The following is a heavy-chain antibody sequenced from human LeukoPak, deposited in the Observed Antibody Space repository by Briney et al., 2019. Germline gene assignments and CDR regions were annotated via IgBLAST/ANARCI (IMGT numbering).Heavy chain of an antibody. V-gene: IGHV1-69*05. D-gene: IGHD2-2*01. CDR1: GGTFSSYA. Sequence: SVKVSCTASGGTFSSYAISWVRQAPGQGLEWMGGIIPIFGTANYAQKFQGRVTIPTDESTSTASMELSSLRSEDTAVYYCARDPRYCSSTSCYRSWFDPWGQGTLVTVSS. CDR2: IIPIFGTA. CDR3: ARDPRYCSSTSCYRSWFDP. J-gene: IGHJ5*02.